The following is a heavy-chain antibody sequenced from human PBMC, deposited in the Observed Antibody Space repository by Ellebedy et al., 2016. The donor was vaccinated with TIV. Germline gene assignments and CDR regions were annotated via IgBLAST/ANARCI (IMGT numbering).Heavy chain of an antibody. CDR2: INPNSGGT. Sequence: ASVKVSCXASSSTFVNYHISWVRQAPGQGLEWMGRINPNSGGTNYAQKFQGRVTMTRDTSISTAYMELSRLRSDDTAVYYCARGRMVLDYWGQGTLVTVSS. CDR1: SSTFVNYH. J-gene: IGHJ4*02. V-gene: IGHV1-2*06. D-gene: IGHD3-10*01. CDR3: ARGRMVLDY.